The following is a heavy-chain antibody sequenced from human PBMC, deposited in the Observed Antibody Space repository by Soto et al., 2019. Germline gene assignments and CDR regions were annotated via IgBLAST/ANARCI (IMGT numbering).Heavy chain of an antibody. CDR3: ASFYSSGWYLVY. J-gene: IGHJ4*02. D-gene: IGHD6-19*01. CDR1: GFTFSDYY. Sequence: QVQLVESGGGLVKPGGSLRLSCAASGFTFSDYYMSWIRQAPGKGLEWVSYISSSSSYTNYADSVKGRFTISRDNAKNSLYLQMNSLRAEDTAVYYCASFYSSGWYLVYWGQGTLATVSS. CDR2: ISSSSSYT. V-gene: IGHV3-11*06.